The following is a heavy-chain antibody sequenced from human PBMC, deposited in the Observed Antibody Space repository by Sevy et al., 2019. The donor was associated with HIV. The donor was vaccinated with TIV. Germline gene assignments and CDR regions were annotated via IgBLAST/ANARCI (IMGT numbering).Heavy chain of an antibody. Sequence: GGSLRLSCAASGFTFSSYAMHWVRQAPGKGLEWVAVISYHGSNKYYADSVKGRFTISRDNSKNTLYLQMNSLRAEDTAVYYCARDVGWVTTDWYFDLWGSGTLVSVSS. V-gene: IGHV3-30-3*01. D-gene: IGHD4-17*01. J-gene: IGHJ2*01. CDR3: ARDVGWVTTDWYFDL. CDR1: GFTFSSYA. CDR2: ISYHGSNK.